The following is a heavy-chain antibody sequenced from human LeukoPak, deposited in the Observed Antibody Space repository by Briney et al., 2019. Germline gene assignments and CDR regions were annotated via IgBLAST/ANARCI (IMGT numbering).Heavy chain of an antibody. CDR2: TYYRSRWLN. V-gene: IGHV6-1*01. D-gene: IGHD2-21*02. CDR3: ARDRGVVTAYWYFDL. CDR1: GDSVSSHDAA. Sequence: SQTLALTCAISGDSVSSHDAAWNWIRQSPSRGLEWLGRTYYRSRWLNDYAVSVKSRITINPDTSKNQFSLQLSSVTPEDTAVYYCARDRGVVTAYWYFDLWGRGTLVTVSS. J-gene: IGHJ2*01.